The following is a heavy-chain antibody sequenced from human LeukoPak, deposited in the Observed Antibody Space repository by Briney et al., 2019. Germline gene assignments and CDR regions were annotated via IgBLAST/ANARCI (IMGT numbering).Heavy chain of an antibody. CDR2: ISWNSGSV. D-gene: IGHD6-13*01. CDR3: GKDMSKSRWYTIDH. CDR1: GFTFSSYA. Sequence: PGGSLRLSCAASGFTFSSYAMSWVRQAPGKGLEWVSGISWNSGSVAYADSVKGRFTISRDSAKNSLYLQMNSLRAEDMALYYCGKDMSKSRWYTIDHWGQGTLVTVPS. J-gene: IGHJ4*02. V-gene: IGHV3-9*03.